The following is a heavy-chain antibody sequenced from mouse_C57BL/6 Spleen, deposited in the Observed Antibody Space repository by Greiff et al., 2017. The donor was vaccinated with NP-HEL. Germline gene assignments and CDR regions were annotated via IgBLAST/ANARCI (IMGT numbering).Heavy chain of an antibody. CDR1: GYTFTDYY. V-gene: IGHV1-26*01. CDR3: ASSSNYGNPYAMDY. J-gene: IGHJ4*01. CDR2: INPNNGGT. D-gene: IGHD2-1*01. Sequence: VQLKQSGPELVKPGASVKISCKASGYTFTDYYMNWVKQSHGKSLEWIGDINPNNGGTSYNQKFKGKATLTVDKSPSTAYMELRSLTSEDSAVYYCASSSNYGNPYAMDYWGQGTSVTVSS.